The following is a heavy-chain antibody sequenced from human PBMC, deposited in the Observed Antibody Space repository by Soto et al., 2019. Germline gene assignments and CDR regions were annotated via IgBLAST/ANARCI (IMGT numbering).Heavy chain of an antibody. Sequence: GGSLRLSCAASGFTFSSYAMHWVRQAPGKGLEWVAVIWNDGTNKYYADSVKGRFTISRDNSKTTLYLQMNSLRAEDTAVYYCARDNWNYVSAFDIWGQGTTVTVSS. D-gene: IGHD1-7*01. CDR3: ARDNWNYVSAFDI. J-gene: IGHJ3*02. CDR2: IWNDGTNK. CDR1: GFTFSSYA. V-gene: IGHV3-33*01.